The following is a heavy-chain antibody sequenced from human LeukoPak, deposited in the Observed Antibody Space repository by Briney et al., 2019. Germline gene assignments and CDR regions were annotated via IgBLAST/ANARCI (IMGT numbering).Heavy chain of an antibody. D-gene: IGHD3-22*01. CDR2: INPSGGST. CDR1: GYTFTSYY. J-gene: IGHJ4*02. V-gene: IGHV1-46*01. Sequence: GASVKVSCKASGYTFTSYYMHWVRQAPGQGLEWMGIINPSGGSTSYAQKFQGRVTMTRDTSTSTAYMELSSLRSEDTAVYYCASSRPYYYDSSGYYGRLGYWGQGTLVTVSS. CDR3: ASSRPYYYDSSGYYGRLGY.